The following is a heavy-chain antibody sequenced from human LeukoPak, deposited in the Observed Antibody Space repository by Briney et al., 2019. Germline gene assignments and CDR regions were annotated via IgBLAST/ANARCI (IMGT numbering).Heavy chain of an antibody. Sequence: GGSLRLSCAASGFTFSNYNMNWVRQAPGKGLEWVSYISSSSSTMYYADSVKGRFTISRDNAKNSLYLQMNSLRAEDTAVYYCARAISGSYYGAFDIWGQGTMVTVSS. V-gene: IGHV3-48*04. CDR3: ARAISGSYYGAFDI. CDR1: GFTFSNYN. J-gene: IGHJ3*02. D-gene: IGHD1-26*01. CDR2: ISSSSSTM.